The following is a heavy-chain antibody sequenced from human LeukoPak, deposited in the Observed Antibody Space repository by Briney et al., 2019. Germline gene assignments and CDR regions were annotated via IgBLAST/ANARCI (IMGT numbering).Heavy chain of an antibody. V-gene: IGHV3-74*01. Sequence: GGSLRFCCAASGCTFSSYWMHWVRQAPGKGLVWVSRINSDGSATSYVDSVKGRFTISRDNAKNTLYLQMNSLRAEDTAVYYCARGVYGSGSYSANNWGQGTLVTVSS. D-gene: IGHD3-10*01. CDR2: INSDGSAT. J-gene: IGHJ4*02. CDR3: ARGVYGSGSYSANN. CDR1: GCTFSSYW.